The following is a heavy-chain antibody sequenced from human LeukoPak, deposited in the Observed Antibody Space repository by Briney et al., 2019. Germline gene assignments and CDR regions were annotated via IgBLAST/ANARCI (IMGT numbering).Heavy chain of an antibody. CDR1: GYTFTGYY. V-gene: IGHV1-69*05. CDR2: IIPIFGTA. D-gene: IGHD3-22*01. Sequence: SVKVSCKASGYTFTGYYIHWVRQAPGQGLEWMGGIIPIFGTANYAQKFQGRVTITTDESTSTAYMELSSLRSEDTAVYYCARDRYYYDSSGHTGHWFDPWGQGTLVTVSS. CDR3: ARDRYYYDSSGHTGHWFDP. J-gene: IGHJ5*02.